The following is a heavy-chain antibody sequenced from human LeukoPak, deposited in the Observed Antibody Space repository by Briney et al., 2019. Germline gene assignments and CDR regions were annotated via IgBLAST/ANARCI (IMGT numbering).Heavy chain of an antibody. V-gene: IGHV3-21*01. J-gene: IGHJ4*02. Sequence: GGSLRLSCAASGFSFSAYAMTWVRQAPGKGLEWVSSISSGGTSKSFAQSLQGRFIISRENTWKSLSLQMNSLRPEDTAVYYCARADCRGGACSLDFWGQGTLVTVSA. CDR1: GFSFSAYA. CDR2: ISSGGTSK. CDR3: ARADCRGGACSLDF. D-gene: IGHD2-15*01.